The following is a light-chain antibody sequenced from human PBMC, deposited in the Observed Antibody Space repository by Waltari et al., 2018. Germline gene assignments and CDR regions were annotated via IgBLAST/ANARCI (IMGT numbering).Light chain of an antibody. CDR1: QDLVHTDGKTY. J-gene: IGKJ1*01. CDR3: MQATHWPLT. V-gene: IGKV2-30*02. CDR2: KVS. Sequence: DVVMTQSQLCLPVTLGQPASISCTTSQDLVHTDGKTYLNLFQQRPCQSPRRLIYKVSNRDSGVPYIFSGSVSGTVFTLKITRVEAEDVGTYFCMQATHWPLTFGRGTKVEIK.